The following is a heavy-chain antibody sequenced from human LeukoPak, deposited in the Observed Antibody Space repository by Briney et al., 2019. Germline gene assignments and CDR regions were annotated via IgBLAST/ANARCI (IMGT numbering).Heavy chain of an antibody. CDR3: ARGTKTQLAVEV. Sequence: ASVKVSCKASGYTFTGYYIHWVRQAPGQGLEWMGWINPKSGGINYGQKFQGRVTMTRDTSLSTGYMELSGLRSDDTAVYYCARGTKTQLAVEVWGQGTTVTVSS. J-gene: IGHJ6*02. V-gene: IGHV1-2*02. CDR1: GYTFTGYY. CDR2: INPKSGGI. D-gene: IGHD1-1*01.